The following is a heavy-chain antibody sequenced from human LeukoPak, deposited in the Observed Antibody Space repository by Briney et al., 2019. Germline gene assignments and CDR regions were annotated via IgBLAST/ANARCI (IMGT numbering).Heavy chain of an antibody. CDR3: AKASYSGYDRGWFDP. CDR1: GFTFDDYA. Sequence: GGSLRLSCAASGFTFDDYAMHWVRQAPGKGLEWVSGISWNSGSIGYADSVKGRFTISRDNAKNSLYLQMNSLRAEDTALYFCAKASYSGYDRGWFDPWGQGTLVTVSS. V-gene: IGHV3-9*01. J-gene: IGHJ5*02. D-gene: IGHD5-12*01. CDR2: ISWNSGSI.